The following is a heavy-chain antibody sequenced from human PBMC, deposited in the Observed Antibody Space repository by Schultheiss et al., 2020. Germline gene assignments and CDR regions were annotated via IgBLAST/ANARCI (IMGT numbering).Heavy chain of an antibody. D-gene: IGHD4-17*01. CDR1: GGSISSYY. J-gene: IGHJ4*02. CDR3: ARAPYGDSRDY. V-gene: IGHV4-59*01. Sequence: SETLSLTCTVSGGSISSYYWSWIRQPPGQGLEWIGEINHSGSTNYNPSLKSRVTISVDTSKNQFSLKLSSVTAADTAVYYCARAPYGDSRDYWGQGTLVT. CDR2: INHSGST.